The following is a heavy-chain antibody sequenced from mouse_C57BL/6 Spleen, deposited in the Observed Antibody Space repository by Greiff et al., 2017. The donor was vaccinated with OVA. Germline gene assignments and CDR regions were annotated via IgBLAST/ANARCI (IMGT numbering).Heavy chain of an antibody. J-gene: IGHJ2*01. CDR3: TRDVGTGYFDY. Sequence: EVQVVESGEGLVKPGGSLKLSCAASGFTFSSYAMSWVRQTPEKRLEWVAYISSGGDYIYYADTVKGRFTISRDNARNTLYLQMSSLKSEDTAMYYCTRDVGTGYFDYWGQGTTLTVSS. CDR2: ISSGGDYI. D-gene: IGHD3-3*01. V-gene: IGHV5-9-1*02. CDR1: GFTFSSYA.